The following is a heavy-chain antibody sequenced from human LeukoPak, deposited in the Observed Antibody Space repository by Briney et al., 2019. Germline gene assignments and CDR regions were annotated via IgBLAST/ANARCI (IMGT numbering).Heavy chain of an antibody. CDR1: GYTFTSYY. CDR2: INPSGGST. J-gene: IGHJ6*02. V-gene: IGHV1-46*01. Sequence: GASVKVSCKASGYTFTSYYMHWVRQAPGQGLEWMGIINPSGGSTSYAQKFQGRVTMTRDTSTSTVYMELSSLRSEDTAVYYCASPAGGDPGIINYYYGMDVWGQGTTVTVSS. CDR3: ASPAGGDPGIINYYYGMDV. D-gene: IGHD2-21*02.